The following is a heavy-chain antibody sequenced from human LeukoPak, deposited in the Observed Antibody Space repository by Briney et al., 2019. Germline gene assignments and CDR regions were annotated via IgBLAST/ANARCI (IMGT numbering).Heavy chain of an antibody. V-gene: IGHV4-34*01. CDR2: IYHSGST. CDR3: ARDGDPRWGDY. D-gene: IGHD7-27*01. J-gene: IGHJ4*02. Sequence: SETLSLTCAVYGGSFSGYYWSWIRQPPGKGLEWIGEIYHSGSTNYNPALKSRVTISVDKSKNQFSLKLSSVTAADTAVYYCARDGDPRWGDYWGQGTLVTVSS. CDR1: GGSFSGYY.